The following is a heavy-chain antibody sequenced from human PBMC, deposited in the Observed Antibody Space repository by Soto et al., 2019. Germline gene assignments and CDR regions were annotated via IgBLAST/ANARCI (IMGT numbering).Heavy chain of an antibody. D-gene: IGHD3-9*01. Sequence: EVQLVESGGGLVQPGGSLRLSCAASGFTFSSYWMSWVRQAPGKGLEWVANIKQDGSEKYYVDSVKGRFTISRDNAKNSLYLQMNSLRAEDTAVYYCAREYYDILTGYYFDSWGQGTLVTVSS. J-gene: IGHJ4*02. CDR3: AREYYDILTGYYFDS. V-gene: IGHV3-7*01. CDR2: IKQDGSEK. CDR1: GFTFSSYW.